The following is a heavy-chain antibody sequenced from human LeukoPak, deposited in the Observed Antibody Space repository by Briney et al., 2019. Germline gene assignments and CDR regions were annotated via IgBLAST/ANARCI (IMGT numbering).Heavy chain of an antibody. J-gene: IGHJ4*02. CDR3: ARHGHLFDY. V-gene: IGHV4-34*01. Sequence: PSETLSLTCGVYGGSFGDYYWSWIRQPPGKGLEGSGEINHSGGTNYNPSLKGRVTISGDTSKNQFSLKLTSVTAADTAVYYCARHGHLFDYWGQGTLVSVSS. CDR2: INHSGGT. CDR1: GGSFGDYY.